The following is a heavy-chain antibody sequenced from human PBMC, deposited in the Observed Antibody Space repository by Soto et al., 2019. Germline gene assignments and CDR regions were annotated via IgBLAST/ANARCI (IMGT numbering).Heavy chain of an antibody. D-gene: IGHD3-16*01. Sequence: GESLKISCKGSGYYFSSYWIGWVRQMPGKGLEWMGIIYPGDSETRYSPSFQGQVTISVDKSISTAYLQWSSLEASDTAIYYCARDYDYGLDYWGQGSLVTVSS. J-gene: IGHJ4*02. CDR3: ARDYDYGLDY. CDR1: GYYFSSYW. CDR2: IYPGDSET. V-gene: IGHV5-51*01.